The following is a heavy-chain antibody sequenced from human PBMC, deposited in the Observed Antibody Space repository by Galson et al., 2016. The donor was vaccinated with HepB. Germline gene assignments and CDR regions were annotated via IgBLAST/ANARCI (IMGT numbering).Heavy chain of an antibody. CDR1: GGSLGDNY. V-gene: IGHV4-34*01. CDR2: INHRGST. J-gene: IGHJ4*02. Sequence: SETLSLTCGVSGGSLGDNYWSWIRQPPGKGLEWIAEINHRGSTKYTPSLKSRVTISADTSPNQFSLKLSSVTAADTAVYYCARAPRISNYYDSSSYYYYFDYWGQGTLVTVSS. CDR3: ARAPRISNYYDSSSYYYYFDY. D-gene: IGHD3-22*01.